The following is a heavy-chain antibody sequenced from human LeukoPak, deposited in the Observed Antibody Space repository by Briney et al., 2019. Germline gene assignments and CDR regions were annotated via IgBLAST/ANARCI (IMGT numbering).Heavy chain of an antibody. CDR3: ARELIAVAGCFDY. CDR1: GCPFTGYY. V-gene: IGHV1-2*06. J-gene: IGHJ4*02. Sequence: PGASVKFSCKASGCPFTGYYMHWVRQAPGQGLEWMGRINPNSGGTNYAQKFQGRVTMTRDTSISTAYMELSRLRSDDTAVYYCARELIAVAGCFDYWGQGTLVTVSS. D-gene: IGHD6-19*01. CDR2: INPNSGGT.